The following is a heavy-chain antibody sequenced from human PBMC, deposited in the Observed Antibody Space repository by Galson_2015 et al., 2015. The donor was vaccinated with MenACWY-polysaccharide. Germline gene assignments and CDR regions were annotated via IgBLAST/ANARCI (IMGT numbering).Heavy chain of an antibody. V-gene: IGHV3-30*02. Sequence: SLRLSCAASGFPFSSYGMHWVRQAPGKGLEWVAFIRSDGSNKYYADSVKGRFTISRDNPKNTLYLQMNSLRAEDTALYYCAKDRSSTWSFDYWGQGTLVTVSS. J-gene: IGHJ4*02. D-gene: IGHD6-13*01. CDR3: AKDRSSTWSFDY. CDR2: IRSDGSNK. CDR1: GFPFSSYG.